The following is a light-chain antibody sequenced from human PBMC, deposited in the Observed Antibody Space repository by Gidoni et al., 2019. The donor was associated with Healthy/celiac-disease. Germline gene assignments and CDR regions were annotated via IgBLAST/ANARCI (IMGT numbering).Light chain of an antibody. V-gene: IGKV3-15*01. CDR2: GAS. CDR1: QSVSSK. J-gene: IGKJ1*01. Sequence: EIVITQSPATLSVSPGERATLSCRASQSVSSKLAGYQQKPGQAPRLLSYGASTRATGIPARLSGSGSGTEFTLTISSLQSEDFAVYYCQQYNNWPRTFGQGTKVEIK. CDR3: QQYNNWPRT.